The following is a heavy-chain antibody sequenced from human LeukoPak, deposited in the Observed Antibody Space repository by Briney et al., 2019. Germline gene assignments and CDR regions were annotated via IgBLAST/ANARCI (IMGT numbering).Heavy chain of an antibody. CDR2: IRYDGSNK. CDR3: AKDQEVGATTIDY. CDR1: GFSFNTYW. D-gene: IGHD1-26*01. Sequence: PGGSLRLSCAASGFSFNTYWMSWVRQAPGKGLEWVAFIRYDGSNKYYADSVKGRFTISRDNSKNTLYLQMNSLGVEGTAVYYCAKDQEVGATTIDYWGQGTLVTVSS. J-gene: IGHJ4*02. V-gene: IGHV3-30*02.